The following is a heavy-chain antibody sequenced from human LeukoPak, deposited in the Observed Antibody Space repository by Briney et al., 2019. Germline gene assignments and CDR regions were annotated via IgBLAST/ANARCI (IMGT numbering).Heavy chain of an antibody. J-gene: IGHJ5*02. CDR2: IYPGDSDT. CDR1: GYSFTSYW. CDR3: ARQGYYGSGSYSTNWFDP. D-gene: IGHD3-10*01. Sequence: GESLQISCKGSGYSFTSYWIGWVRQMPGKGLEWMGIIYPGDSDTRYSPSFQGQVTISADKSISTAYLQWSSLKASDTAMYYCARQGYYGSGSYSTNWFDPWGQGTLVTVSS. V-gene: IGHV5-51*01.